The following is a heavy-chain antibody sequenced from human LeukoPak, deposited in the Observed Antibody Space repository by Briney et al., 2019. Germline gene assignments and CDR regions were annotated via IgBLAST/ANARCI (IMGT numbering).Heavy chain of an antibody. CDR2: IYTSGST. J-gene: IGHJ4*02. CDR3: ARAPSMINLDY. Sequence: PSETLSLTCTVYGASISSGNYYWSWIRQPAGKGLEWIGRIYTSGSTNYNPSPKSRVPISLDTSNNHFSLKLSSETAADTAVYYCARAPSMINLDYWGQGILVTVSS. D-gene: IGHD3-22*01. CDR1: GASISSGNYY. V-gene: IGHV4-61*02.